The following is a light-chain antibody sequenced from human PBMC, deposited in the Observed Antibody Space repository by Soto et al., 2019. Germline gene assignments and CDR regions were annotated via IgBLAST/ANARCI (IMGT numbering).Light chain of an antibody. CDR3: QQYTNWPLT. CDR1: QSGYSN. J-gene: IGKJ4*01. CDR2: DAS. Sequence: EIVMTHSPVTLSVSPGEGVTLSCRASQSGYSNLAWYQQKHGQAPRLLIYDASARAPDIPARLSGSGSGTDFTLTVSRLQSEDFAVYYCQQYTNWPLTFGGGTRVEIK. V-gene: IGKV3-15*01.